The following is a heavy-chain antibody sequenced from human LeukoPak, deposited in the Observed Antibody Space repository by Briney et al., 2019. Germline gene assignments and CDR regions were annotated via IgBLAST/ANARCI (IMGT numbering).Heavy chain of an antibody. Sequence: GGSLRLSCAASGFTFSSYGMHWVRQAPGKGLEWVAFIRCDGSNKYYADSVKGLFTISRDNSKNTLYLQMSSLRAEDTAVYYCAQLLDDNPIRWYFALWGRGTLVTVSS. D-gene: IGHD1-14*01. J-gene: IGHJ2*01. CDR3: AQLLDDNPIRWYFAL. V-gene: IGHV3-30*02. CDR1: GFTFSSYG. CDR2: IRCDGSNK.